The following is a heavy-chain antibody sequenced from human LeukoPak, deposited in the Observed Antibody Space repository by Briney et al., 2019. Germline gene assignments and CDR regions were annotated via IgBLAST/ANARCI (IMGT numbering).Heavy chain of an antibody. V-gene: IGHV4-59*08. CDR1: DGSITNHY. CDR3: ASLGGTYDY. J-gene: IGHJ4*02. D-gene: IGHD1-26*01. CDR2: IYYSGNT. Sequence: PSETLSLTCTVSDGSITNHYWSWIRQPPGKGLEWIGYIYYSGNTNYNPSLKGRVTISIDTSKNQVSLRLSSVSAADTAVYYCASLGGTYDYWGQGTLVTVPS.